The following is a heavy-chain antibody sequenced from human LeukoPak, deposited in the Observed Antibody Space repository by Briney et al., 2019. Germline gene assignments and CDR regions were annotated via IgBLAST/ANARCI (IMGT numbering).Heavy chain of an antibody. Sequence: KPSQNLSLTCTGSGGSISSGSYYWSWLRQPAGKGLEWIGRIYTSGSTNYNPSLKSRVTISVDTSKNQFSLKLSSVTAADTAVYYCARDTYYYDSSGYALFDYWGQGTLVTVSS. CDR2: IYTSGST. CDR3: ARDTYYYDSSGYALFDY. D-gene: IGHD3-22*01. V-gene: IGHV4-61*02. CDR1: GGSISSGSYY. J-gene: IGHJ4*02.